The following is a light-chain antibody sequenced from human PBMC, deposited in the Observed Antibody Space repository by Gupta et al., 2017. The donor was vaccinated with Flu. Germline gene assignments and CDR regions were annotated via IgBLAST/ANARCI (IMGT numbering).Light chain of an antibody. CDR3: SSYTSSNTVV. V-gene: IGLV2-18*02. CDR2: DVS. Sequence: QSALTQPASVSGSPGQSITISCTGTSSDFGSYDRVSWYQQPPGKAPNLMISDVSKRPSGVPDRFSGSKSGNTASLTISGLQAEDEADYYCSSYTSSNTVVFGGGTKLTVL. CDR1: SSDFGSYDR. J-gene: IGLJ3*02.